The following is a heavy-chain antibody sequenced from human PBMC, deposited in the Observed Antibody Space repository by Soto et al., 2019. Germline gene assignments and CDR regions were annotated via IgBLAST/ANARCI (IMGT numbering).Heavy chain of an antibody. CDR2: MSYDGSDT. Sequence: GGSLGLCCVCSWDIFNNNGMHWVRQTPGKGLEWVAFMSYDGSDTFYADSVKGRFTISRDNSKNTLFLHMSNLRAEDTAMYYCTIVRVADSALDHWGQGTLVTVSS. D-gene: IGHD3-10*02. J-gene: IGHJ4*02. CDR3: TIVRVADSALDH. CDR1: WDIFNNNG. V-gene: IGHV3-30*02.